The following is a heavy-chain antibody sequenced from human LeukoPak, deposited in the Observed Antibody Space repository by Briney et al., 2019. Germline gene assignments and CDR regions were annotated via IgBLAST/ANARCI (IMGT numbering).Heavy chain of an antibody. Sequence: SETLSLTCTVSGGSISSSSYYWGWIRQPPGKGLEWIGSIYYSGSTYYNLSLKSRVTISVDTSKNQFSLKLSSVTAADTAVYYCARDSGSLGYFGYWGQGTLVTVSS. CDR2: IYYSGST. J-gene: IGHJ4*02. CDR3: ARDSGSLGYFGY. V-gene: IGHV4-39*07. D-gene: IGHD1-26*01. CDR1: GGSISSSSYY.